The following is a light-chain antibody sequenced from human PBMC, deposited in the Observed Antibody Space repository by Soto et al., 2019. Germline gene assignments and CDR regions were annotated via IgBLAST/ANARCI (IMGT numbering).Light chain of an antibody. Sequence: EVVLTQSPGSLSLSPGERATLSCKTSQSDGSNFVAWYQQKPGQAPRLLIYASVNRATGIPDRFSGSASGTDFTLTINRLEPEDFATYYCQQYSSYPLTLGGGTKVEIK. CDR2: ASV. CDR3: QQYSSYPLT. J-gene: IGKJ4*01. CDR1: QSDGSNF. V-gene: IGKV3-20*01.